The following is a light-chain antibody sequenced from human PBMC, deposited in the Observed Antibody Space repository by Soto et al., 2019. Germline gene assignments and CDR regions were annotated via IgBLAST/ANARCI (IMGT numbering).Light chain of an antibody. CDR1: QSVSSY. Sequence: EIVLTQSPATLSLSPGERATLSCRASQSVSSYLAWYQQKPGQAPRLLIYDASNRATGIPARFSVSESGTDFTLTISSLEPEDFAVYYCQQRSNWPPLTFGGGTKVEIK. CDR2: DAS. V-gene: IGKV3-11*01. CDR3: QQRSNWPPLT. J-gene: IGKJ4*01.